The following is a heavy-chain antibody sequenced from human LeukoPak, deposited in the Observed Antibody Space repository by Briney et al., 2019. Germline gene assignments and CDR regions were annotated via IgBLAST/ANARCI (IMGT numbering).Heavy chain of an antibody. CDR2: INWNGGRT. V-gene: IGHV3-20*04. Sequence: GGSLRLSCEGSGFTFDDYGMSWVRQLPGKGLEGVSGINWNGGRTGYAESLRGRFTISRDNAKRSLFLQMDSLRVDDTALYYCARDLHINVVTPGSTGLDSWGQGTMVIVSS. CDR1: GFTFDDYG. D-gene: IGHD4-23*01. J-gene: IGHJ3*01. CDR3: ARDLHINVVTPGSTGLDS.